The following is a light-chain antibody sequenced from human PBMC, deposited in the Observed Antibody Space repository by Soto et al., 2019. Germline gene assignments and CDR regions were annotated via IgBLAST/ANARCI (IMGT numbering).Light chain of an antibody. CDR1: QSISSW. V-gene: IGKV1-5*03. Sequence: DIQVTQSPATLSSSVGDRVTITCRASQSISSWLAWYQQKPGKAPKLLIYKASTLKSGVPSRFSGSGSGTEFTLTISSLQPDDFAPYYCQHSASYSEAFGQGTKVDIK. CDR2: KAS. J-gene: IGKJ1*01. CDR3: QHSASYSEA.